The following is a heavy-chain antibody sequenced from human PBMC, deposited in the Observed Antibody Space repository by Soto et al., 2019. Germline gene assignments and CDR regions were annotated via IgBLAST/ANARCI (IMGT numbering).Heavy chain of an antibody. V-gene: IGHV4-39*01. J-gene: IGHJ4*02. CDR1: GVSISGSRYY. CDR2: IYYSGST. Sequence: SETLSLTCTVSGVSISGSRYYWGWIRQPPGRGLEWIGNIYYSGSTYYTPALKSRVTLSVDTSKNQFSLNLNSVTAADTAVYYCARCFSTSCPLDYWGQGTLVTVSS. CDR3: ARCFSTSCPLDY. D-gene: IGHD2-2*01.